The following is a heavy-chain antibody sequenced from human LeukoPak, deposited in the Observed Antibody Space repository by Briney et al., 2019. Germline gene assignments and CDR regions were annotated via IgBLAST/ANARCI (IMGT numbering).Heavy chain of an antibody. V-gene: IGHV3-7*01. J-gene: IGHJ4*02. CDR3: ARGLTQWLVDY. Sequence: GGSLRLSCAASGFTFSSYWMRWVRQAPGKGLEWVANINQDGSEKYYVDSVKGRFTISRDNAKNSLYLQMNSLRAEDTAVYYCARGLTQWLVDYWGQGTLVTVSS. D-gene: IGHD6-19*01. CDR2: INQDGSEK. CDR1: GFTFSSYW.